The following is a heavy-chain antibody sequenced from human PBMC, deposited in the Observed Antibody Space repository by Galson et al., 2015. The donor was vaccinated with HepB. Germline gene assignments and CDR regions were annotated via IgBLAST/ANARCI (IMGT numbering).Heavy chain of an antibody. CDR1: GFTFSSYG. CDR3: AKDRPTYSSGWYSPWWGGHSPGDGMDV. Sequence: SLRLSCAASGFTFSSYGMHWVRQAPGKGLEWVAVISYDGSNKYYADSVKGRFTISRDNSKNTLYLQMNSLRAEDTAVYYCAKDRPTYSSGWYSPWWGGHSPGDGMDVWGQGTTVTVSS. CDR2: ISYDGSNK. V-gene: IGHV3-30*18. D-gene: IGHD6-19*01. J-gene: IGHJ6*02.